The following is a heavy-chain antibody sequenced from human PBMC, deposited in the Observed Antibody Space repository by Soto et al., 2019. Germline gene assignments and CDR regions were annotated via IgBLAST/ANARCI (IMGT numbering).Heavy chain of an antibody. CDR2: IHYTGNT. CDR1: GGSISDYY. J-gene: IGHJ5*02. CDR3: ARGTPYHRNDDWFDT. Sequence: SETLSLTCTVSGGSISDYYWNWIRQPPGKGLEWIGFIHYTGNTNYNPSLKSRVAISADTSKNQFSVKLTSVTAADTAVYYCARGTPYHRNDDWFDTWGQGTLVTVSS. V-gene: IGHV4-59*01.